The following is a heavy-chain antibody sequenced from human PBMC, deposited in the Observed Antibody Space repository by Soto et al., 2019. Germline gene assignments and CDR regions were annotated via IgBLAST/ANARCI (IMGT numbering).Heavy chain of an antibody. Sequence: QVQLVESGGGVVQPGRSLRLSCAASGFTFSSYGMHWVRQAPGKGLEWVAVIWYDGSIKYYADSVAGRFTISRDNSKNTLYLQMKSLRAEDTAVYSCAREHFESSSSPSYFDYWCQGTLVTVSS. V-gene: IGHV3-33*01. D-gene: IGHD6-6*01. CDR1: GFTFSSYG. CDR2: IWYDGSIK. CDR3: AREHFESSSSPSYFDY. J-gene: IGHJ4*02.